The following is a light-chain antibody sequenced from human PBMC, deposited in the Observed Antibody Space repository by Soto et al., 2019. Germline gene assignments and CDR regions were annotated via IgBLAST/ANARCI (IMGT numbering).Light chain of an antibody. CDR2: GAS. CDR1: QSVSSSY. Sequence: EIVLTQSPGTPSLSPGERATLSCRASQSVSSSYLAWYQQKPGQAPRLLIYGASNRAAGFPDRFSGSGSGTDFTLTISRLEPEDFAVYYCQQYGSTPLTFGQGTKVEIK. V-gene: IGKV3-20*01. CDR3: QQYGSTPLT. J-gene: IGKJ1*01.